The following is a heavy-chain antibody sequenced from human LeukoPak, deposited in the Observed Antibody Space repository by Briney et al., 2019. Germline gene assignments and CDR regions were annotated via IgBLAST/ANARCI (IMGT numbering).Heavy chain of an antibody. CDR3: ARYTTGTTALDY. CDR2: INPNSGGT. V-gene: IGHV1-2*02. D-gene: IGHD1-1*01. Sequence: ASVKVSCKASGYTFTSYYMHWVRQAPGQGLEWMGWINPNSGGTNYAQKFQGRVTMTRDTSISTAYMELSRLRSDDTAVYYCARYTTGTTALDYWGQGTLVTVSS. J-gene: IGHJ4*02. CDR1: GYTFTSYY.